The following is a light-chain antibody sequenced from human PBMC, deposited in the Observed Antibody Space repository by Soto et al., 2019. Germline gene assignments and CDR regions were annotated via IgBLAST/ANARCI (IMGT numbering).Light chain of an antibody. CDR3: QQYNHYYS. Sequence: DIPMTQSPSTLSASVGDRVTITCRASQTINTWLAWYQQKPGKGPKLLIYKASRLESGVPSRFSGSGSGTEFTLTISSLQPDDLATYDCQQYNHYYSFGQGTKLEIK. J-gene: IGKJ2*03. V-gene: IGKV1-5*03. CDR2: KAS. CDR1: QTINTW.